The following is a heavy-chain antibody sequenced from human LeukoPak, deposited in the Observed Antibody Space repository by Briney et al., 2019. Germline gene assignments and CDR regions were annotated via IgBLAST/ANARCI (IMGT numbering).Heavy chain of an antibody. CDR2: IYYSGST. J-gene: IGHJ3*02. CDR3: ARGRSYTVVVAAGAFDI. Sequence: SETLSLTCTVSGGSISSSSYYWGWIRQPPGKGLEWIGSIYYSGSTYYNPSLKSRVTISVDTSKNQFSLKLSSVTAADTAVYYCARGRSYTVVVAAGAFDIWGQGTMVTVSS. D-gene: IGHD2-15*01. CDR1: GGSISSSSYY. V-gene: IGHV4-39*07.